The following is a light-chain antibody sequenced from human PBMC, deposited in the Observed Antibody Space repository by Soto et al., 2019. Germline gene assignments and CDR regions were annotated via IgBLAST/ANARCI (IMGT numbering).Light chain of an antibody. CDR3: GTWDSRLRVVV. J-gene: IGLJ2*01. CDR2: DNN. V-gene: IGLV1-51*01. Sequence: QSVLTQPPSVSEAPSQKVAISCSGSSSNIGNNYVSWYHRVPGSAPKLLIYDNNERPSGIPDRFSGSKSGTSATLDITGLQTGDEGDYYCGTWDSRLRVVVFGGGTKLTVL. CDR1: SSNIGNNY.